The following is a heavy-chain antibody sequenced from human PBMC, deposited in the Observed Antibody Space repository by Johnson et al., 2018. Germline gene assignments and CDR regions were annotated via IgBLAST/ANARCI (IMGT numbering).Heavy chain of an antibody. D-gene: IGHD3-22*01. CDR2: IYYSGTT. Sequence: QVQLQESGPGLVKPSETLSLTCIVSGDSISSYYWSWIRQPPGKGLEWIGYIYYSGTTNYNPSLKSRVTISVDTSKNQFSLKPSSVTAADTAGYYWARVTSSGYFEHDAFDIWGQGTMVTVSS. V-gene: IGHV4-59*01. CDR3: ARVTSSGYFEHDAFDI. CDR1: GDSISSYY. J-gene: IGHJ3*02.